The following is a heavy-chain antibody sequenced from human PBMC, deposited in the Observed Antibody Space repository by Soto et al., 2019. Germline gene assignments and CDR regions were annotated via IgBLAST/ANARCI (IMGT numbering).Heavy chain of an antibody. CDR3: ARDYDYIWGSYRFDY. Sequence: EVQLLESGGGLVQPGGSLRLSCAASGFTFSSYAMSWVRQAPGKGLEWVSAISGSGGSTYYADSVKGRFTISRDNSKNTLYLQMNSLRAEDTAVYYCARDYDYIWGSYRFDYWCQGTLVTVSS. CDR2: ISGSGGST. J-gene: IGHJ4*02. CDR1: GFTFSSYA. V-gene: IGHV3-23*01. D-gene: IGHD3-16*02.